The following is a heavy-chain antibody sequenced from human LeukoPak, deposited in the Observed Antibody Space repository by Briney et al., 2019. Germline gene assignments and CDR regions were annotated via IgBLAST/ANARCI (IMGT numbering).Heavy chain of an antibody. D-gene: IGHD6-13*01. CDR1: GGSFSGYY. CDR3: ARYKNVAAAAVPYFDY. V-gene: IGHV4-34*01. J-gene: IGHJ4*02. Sequence: KPTETLSLACAVYGGSFSGYYWSWIRQPPGKGLEWIGEINHSGSTNYNPSPKSRVTISVDTSKNQFSLKLSSVTAADTAVYYCARYKNVAAAAVPYFDYWGQGTLVTVSS. CDR2: INHSGST.